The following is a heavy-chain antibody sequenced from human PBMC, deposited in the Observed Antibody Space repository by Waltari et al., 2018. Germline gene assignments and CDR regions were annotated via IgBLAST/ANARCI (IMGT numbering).Heavy chain of an antibody. J-gene: IGHJ6*02. CDR3: ARGHYYYGMDV. V-gene: IGHV4-34*01. CDR1: GGSFSGYY. CDR2: INQSGST. Sequence: QVQLQQWGAGLLKPSETLSLTCAVYGGSFSGYYWSWIRQPPGKGLEWIGEINQSGSTNYNPSLKSRVTIAVDTSKNQFSLKLSSVTAADTAVYYCARGHYYYGMDVWGQGTTVTVSS.